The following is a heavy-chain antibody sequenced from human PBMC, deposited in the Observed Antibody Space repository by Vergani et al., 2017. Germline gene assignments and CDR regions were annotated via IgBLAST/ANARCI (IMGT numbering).Heavy chain of an antibody. Sequence: EVQLVESGGGLVKPGGSLRLSCAASGFTFSSYSMNWVRQAPGKGLEWVSSISSSSSYIYYADSVKGRFTISRDNAKNSLYLQMNSLRAEDTAVYYCARTSAMVTVEDAFDIWGQGTMVTVSS. V-gene: IGHV3-21*01. CDR2: ISSSSSYI. CDR1: GFTFSSYS. D-gene: IGHD5-18*01. J-gene: IGHJ3*02. CDR3: ARTSAMVTVEDAFDI.